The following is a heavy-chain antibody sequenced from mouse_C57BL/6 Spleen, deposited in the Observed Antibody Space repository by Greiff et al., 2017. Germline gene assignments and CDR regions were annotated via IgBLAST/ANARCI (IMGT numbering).Heavy chain of an antibody. Sequence: QVHVKQSGAELVRPGSSVKLSCKASGYTFTSYWMHWVKQRPIQGLEWIGNIDPSDSETHYNQKFKDKATLTVDKSSSTAYMQLSSLTSEDSAVYYCARNHYGSSSWYFDVWGTGTTVTVSS. CDR3: ARNHYGSSSWYFDV. V-gene: IGHV1-52*01. CDR2: IDPSDSET. D-gene: IGHD1-1*01. J-gene: IGHJ1*03. CDR1: GYTFTSYW.